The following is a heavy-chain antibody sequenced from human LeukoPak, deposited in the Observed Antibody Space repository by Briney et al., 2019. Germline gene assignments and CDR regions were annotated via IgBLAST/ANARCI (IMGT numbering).Heavy chain of an antibody. D-gene: IGHD3-3*01. CDR3: ARGPYSARYYDFWSGYLGGYYYYYGMDV. Sequence: ASVKVSCKASGYTFTSYGISWVRQAPGQGLEWMGWISAYNGNTNYAQKLQGRVTMTTDTSTSTAYMELRSLRSDDTAVYYCARGPYSARYYDFWSGYLGGYYYYYGMDVWGQGTTVTVSS. CDR1: GYTFTSYG. J-gene: IGHJ6*02. CDR2: ISAYNGNT. V-gene: IGHV1-18*01.